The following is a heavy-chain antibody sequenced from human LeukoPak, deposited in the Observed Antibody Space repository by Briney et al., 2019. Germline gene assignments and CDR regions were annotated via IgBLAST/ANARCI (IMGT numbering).Heavy chain of an antibody. J-gene: IGHJ4*02. CDR2: ISGSGGST. V-gene: IGHV3-23*01. D-gene: IGHD2-2*01. CDR3: AKTNEKYQLTYYYFDY. CDR1: GFTFSSYA. Sequence: GGSPRLSCAASGFTFSSYAMSWVRQAPGKGLEWVSAISGSGGSTYYADSVKGRFTISRDNSKNTLYLQMNSLRAEDTAVYYCAKTNEKYQLTYYYFDYWGQGTLVTVSS.